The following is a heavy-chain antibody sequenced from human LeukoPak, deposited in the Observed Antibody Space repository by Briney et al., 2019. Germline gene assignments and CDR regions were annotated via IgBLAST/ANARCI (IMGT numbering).Heavy chain of an antibody. CDR3: ARGFGYCGGDCPPWGMDV. CDR1: GRSFSGYY. D-gene: IGHD2-21*02. CDR2: INHSGST. J-gene: IGHJ6*02. V-gene: IGHV4-34*01. Sequence: PSETLSLTCAVYGRSFSGYYWSWIRQPPGQGLEWIGEINHSGSTNYNPSLKSRVTISVDTSKNQFPLKLSSVTAADTAVYYCARGFGYCGGDCPPWGMDVWGQGTTVTVSS.